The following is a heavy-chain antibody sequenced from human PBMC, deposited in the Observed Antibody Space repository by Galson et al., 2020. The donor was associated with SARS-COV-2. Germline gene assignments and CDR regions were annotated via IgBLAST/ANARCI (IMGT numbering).Heavy chain of an antibody. V-gene: IGHV1-2*02. CDR2: VNPNTGDT. CDR1: GYSFTDYY. J-gene: IGHJ4*02. D-gene: IGHD6-13*01. Sequence: ASVKVSCQASGYSFTDYYMHWVRQAPGEGLEWMGWVNPNTGDTKYKEKFQGRVSMTRDTSISTAYMELSRLTSDDTAVYYCARDRISAPDEFDYWGQGTLVTVSS. CDR3: ARDRISAPDEFDY.